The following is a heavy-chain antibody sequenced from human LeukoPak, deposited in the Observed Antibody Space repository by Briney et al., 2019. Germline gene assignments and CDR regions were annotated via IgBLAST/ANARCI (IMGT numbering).Heavy chain of an antibody. Sequence: SHSLSLTCAISGDSVTSNCAAWNWLTQSPSIGLEGLGRTYYRSKWYNNYAVSVKSRITINPDTSKNQFSLQLNSVTPEDTAVYYCAREEGSGNYYGYFDYWGQGTLVSVSS. CDR1: GDSVTSNCAA. CDR3: AREEGSGNYYGYFDY. V-gene: IGHV6-1*01. CDR2: TYYRSKWYN. J-gene: IGHJ4*02. D-gene: IGHD1-26*01.